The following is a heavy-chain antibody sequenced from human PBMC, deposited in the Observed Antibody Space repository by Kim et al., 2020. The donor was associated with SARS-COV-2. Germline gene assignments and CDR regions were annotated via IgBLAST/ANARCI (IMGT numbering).Heavy chain of an antibody. CDR3: AREFGSGSH. Sequence: GGSLRLSCAASGFTFNSYVMHWVRQAPGKGLEWVAVIWYDGSNKYYADSVKGLFTISRDNSKNTLYLQMNSLRAEDTAVYYCAREFGSGSHWGQGTLVTVSS. J-gene: IGHJ4*02. CDR1: GFTFNSYV. V-gene: IGHV3-33*01. CDR2: IWYDGSNK. D-gene: IGHD3-10*01.